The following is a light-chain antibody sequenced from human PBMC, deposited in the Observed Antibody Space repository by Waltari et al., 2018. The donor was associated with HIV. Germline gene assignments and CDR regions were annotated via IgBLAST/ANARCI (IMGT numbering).Light chain of an antibody. V-gene: IGKV1-39*01. CDR2: GVS. CDR1: KNIKTL. J-gene: IGKJ5*01. Sequence: QLTQSPSSLSSSLGDKVTITCRASKNIKTLLTWYQMRPGKAPRLLIYGVSGLPTGVPSRFAGGGSGSDFTLTINNLQPEDFASYFCQQTNSVSITFGPGTRVEI. CDR3: QQTNSVSIT.